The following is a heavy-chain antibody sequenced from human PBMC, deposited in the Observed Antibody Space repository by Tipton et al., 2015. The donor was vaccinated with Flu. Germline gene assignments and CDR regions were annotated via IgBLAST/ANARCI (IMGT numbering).Heavy chain of an antibody. J-gene: IGHJ3*02. V-gene: IGHV1-18*01. D-gene: IGHD4-17*01. CDR1: GYTFNNYG. CDR2: ISAYIGDT. Sequence: QVQLVQSGAEVRKPGASVKVSCKASGYTFNNYGISWVRQAPGQGLEWMGWISAYIGDTNYAQKFQGRVTMTTDTSTNTAYMELRSLRSDDTALYYCARVYGDYLDAFDIWGQGTMVTVSS. CDR3: ARVYGDYLDAFDI.